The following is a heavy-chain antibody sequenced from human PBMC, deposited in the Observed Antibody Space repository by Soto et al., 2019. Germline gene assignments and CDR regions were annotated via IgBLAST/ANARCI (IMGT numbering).Heavy chain of an antibody. D-gene: IGHD2-15*01. Sequence: GALRLSCSASGFTVSSSYINWVRQAPGKGLEWVSTFYSGGKTYYADSVKGRFTISRHSSENTLYLQMISLRSEDPAVYYCARAGQYCTTGTCYPASMGVWGEGTTVTVSS. CDR3: ARAGQYCTTGTCYPASMGV. CDR2: FYSGGKT. CDR1: GFTVSSSY. J-gene: IGHJ6*04. V-gene: IGHV3-53*04.